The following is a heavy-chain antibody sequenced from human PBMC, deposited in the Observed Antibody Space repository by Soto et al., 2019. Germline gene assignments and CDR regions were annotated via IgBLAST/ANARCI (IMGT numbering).Heavy chain of an antibody. CDR3: ARLGGYYQAFDS. CDR2: IYYTGTT. CDR1: GGSLRDFF. Sequence: SGTPSLPRTVSGGSLRDFFWGWVRQSPGKGLEWIGYIYYTGTTKYNPSLKSRVTISVDSSKNQFSLKLDSVTAADTAVYYCARLGGYYQAFDSWGQGTLVTVSS. J-gene: IGHJ4*02. V-gene: IGHV4-59*08. D-gene: IGHD3-22*01.